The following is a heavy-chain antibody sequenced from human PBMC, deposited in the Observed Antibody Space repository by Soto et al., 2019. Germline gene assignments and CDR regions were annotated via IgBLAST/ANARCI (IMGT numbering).Heavy chain of an antibody. CDR1: GFTFDDYA. CDR3: AKVRTSGGSGFDY. J-gene: IGHJ4*02. V-gene: IGHV3-9*01. CDR2: ITWNGDTI. D-gene: IGHD2-2*01. Sequence: GGSLRLSCATSGFTFDDYAMHWVRQAPGKGLEWVSGITWNGDTIAYADSVKGRFSISRDNAKNSLYLQMNSLRPDDTALYFCAKVRTSGGSGFDYWGQGTLVTVSS.